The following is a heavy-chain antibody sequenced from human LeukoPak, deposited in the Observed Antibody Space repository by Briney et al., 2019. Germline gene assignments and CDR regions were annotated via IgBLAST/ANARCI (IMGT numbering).Heavy chain of an antibody. Sequence: RGSLRLSCAASGFTFSSYVMSWVRQSPGKGLEWVSAISGGDGSTYFADSVQGRFTISRDNSKNTLFLQMNSLRAEDTAVYYCTRVTMVRWCDSWGQGTLVTVPS. CDR3: TRVTMVRWCDS. V-gene: IGHV3-23*01. D-gene: IGHD3-10*01. J-gene: IGHJ5*01. CDR2: ISGGDGST. CDR1: GFTFSSYV.